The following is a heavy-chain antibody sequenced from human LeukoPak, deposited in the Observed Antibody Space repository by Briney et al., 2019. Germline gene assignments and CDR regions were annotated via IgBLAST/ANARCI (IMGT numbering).Heavy chain of an antibody. CDR1: GDSISNCF. V-gene: IGHV4-4*07. CDR2: IYTSGTT. CDR3: AREGGGHRPLDD. Sequence: SETLSLTCSVSGDSISNCFWTWIRQPAGKGLEWVGRIYTSGTTNYNPALESRVTMSVDTSKNQFSLKLTSVSAADTAVYYCAREGGGHRPLDDWGQGTLVTVSS. J-gene: IGHJ4*02. D-gene: IGHD1-14*01.